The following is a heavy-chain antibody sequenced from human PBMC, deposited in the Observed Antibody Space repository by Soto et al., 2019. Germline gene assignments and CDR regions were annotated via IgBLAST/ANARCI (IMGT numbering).Heavy chain of an antibody. J-gene: IGHJ4*02. CDR1: GFAFGSYA. CDR3: AKGSAGGRPYYFDH. Sequence: GGSLRLSCAASGFAFGSYAMGWVRQAPGKGLDWVTAINAGGDWSYYADSVKGRFTLSRDNSRSTVSLQVNSLRVEDTAVYYCAKGSAGGRPYYFDHWGQGTLVTVSS. CDR2: INAGGDWS. D-gene: IGHD6-13*01. V-gene: IGHV3-23*01.